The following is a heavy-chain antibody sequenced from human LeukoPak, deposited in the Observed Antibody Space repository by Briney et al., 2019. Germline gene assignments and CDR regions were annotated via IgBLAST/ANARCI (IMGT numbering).Heavy chain of an antibody. Sequence: GGSLRLSCAASGFNFSSYSMNWPRQAPGKGLEWVSCISSSSSYIHYADSVKGRFTISRDNAKNSLFLQMNSLRAEDTAVYYCAQVRTSYLQEGFDIWGQGTMVSVSS. CDR1: GFNFSSYS. CDR2: ISSSSSYI. D-gene: IGHD1-26*01. J-gene: IGHJ3*02. V-gene: IGHV3-21*01. CDR3: AQVRTSYLQEGFDI.